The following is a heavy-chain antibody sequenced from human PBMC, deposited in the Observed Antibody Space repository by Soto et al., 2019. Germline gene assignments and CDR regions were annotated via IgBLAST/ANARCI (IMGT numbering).Heavy chain of an antibody. CDR3: SRQMFSPDNH. CDR2: IRSKANNYEK. D-gene: IGHD3-10*02. Sequence: EVQLVESGGGLVQPGGSLRLSCAASGFTFSGSAIHWVRQASGNGLEWLCLIRSKANNYEKAYGASVKGKFTISRDDSKNTGYLQMNSLKTEDTAIYYCSRQMFSPDNHWGQGTLVIVSS. V-gene: IGHV3-73*01. J-gene: IGHJ5*02. CDR1: GFTFSGSA.